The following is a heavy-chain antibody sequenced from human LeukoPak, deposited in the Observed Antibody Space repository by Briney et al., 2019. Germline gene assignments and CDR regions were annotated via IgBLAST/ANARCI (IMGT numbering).Heavy chain of an antibody. CDR1: GYTFTSYY. CDR2: INPSGGST. V-gene: IGHV1-46*01. CDR3: AREGIAAATTRGFDY. J-gene: IGHJ4*02. Sequence: ASVKVSCKASGYTFTSYYMHWVRQAPGQGLEWMGIINPSGGSTSYAQKFQGRVTMTRDMSTSTVYMELSSLRSDDTAVYYCAREGIAAATTRGFDYWGQGTLVTVSS. D-gene: IGHD6-13*01.